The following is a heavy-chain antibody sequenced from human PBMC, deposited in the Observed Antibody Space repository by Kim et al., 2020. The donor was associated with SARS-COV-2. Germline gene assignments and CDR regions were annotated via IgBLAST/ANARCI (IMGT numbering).Heavy chain of an antibody. CDR2: FDPEDGET. CDR1: GCTLTELS. J-gene: IGHJ3*02. D-gene: IGHD3-9*01. CDR3: ATDSGSVNYDILIGRVAFDI. V-gene: IGHV1-24*01. Sequence: ASVKVSCKVSGCTLTELSMHWVRQAPGKGLEWMGGFDPEDGETIYAQKFQGRVTMTEDTSTDTAYMELSSLRSEDTAVYYCATDSGSVNYDILIGRVAFDIWGQGEMVTVSS.